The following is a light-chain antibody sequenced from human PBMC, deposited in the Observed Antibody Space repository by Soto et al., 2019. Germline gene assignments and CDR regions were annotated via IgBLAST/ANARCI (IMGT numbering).Light chain of an antibody. CDR2: AAS. CDR1: QGISNY. V-gene: IGKV1-27*01. Sequence: DIQMTQSPSSLSASVGDRVTITCRASQGISNYLAWYQQIPGKVPKPLFSAASTLQSGVPSRFSGSGSGTDFTLTISSLQPEDVATYYCQKYTNVPTFGGGTKVEIK. CDR3: QKYTNVPT. J-gene: IGKJ4*01.